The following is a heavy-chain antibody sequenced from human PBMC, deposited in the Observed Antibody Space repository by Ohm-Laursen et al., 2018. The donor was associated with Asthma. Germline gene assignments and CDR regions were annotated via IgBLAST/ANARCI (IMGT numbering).Heavy chain of an antibody. CDR3: ARIGPEWELPGREYSLHH. CDR2: IRTASRFI. D-gene: IGHD1-26*01. J-gene: IGHJ1*01. V-gene: IGHV3-21*01. CDR1: GYTFSRYR. Sequence: QRLSGAASGYTFSRYRIKWVRQITGKGLEWVESIRTASRFIYYADSVRGRFTTSRDNASNSVYLQMNSLRAEDTALYYCARIGPEWELPGREYSLHHWGEGTLVTVSS.